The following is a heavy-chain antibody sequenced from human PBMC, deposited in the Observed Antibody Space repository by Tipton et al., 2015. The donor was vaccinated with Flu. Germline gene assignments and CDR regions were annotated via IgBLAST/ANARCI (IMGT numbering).Heavy chain of an antibody. J-gene: IGHJ4*02. D-gene: IGHD3-10*02. CDR3: ARLSYYDVDLKNFYFDY. CDR2: IFPSGTT. Sequence: TLSLTCSVSGGSISSYYWSWIRQSPGKGLEWIGNIFPSGTTYYNPSLKSRVTISVDTSKSQFSLMLRSVTAADTAVYYCARLSYYDVDLKNFYFDYWGQGALVTVSS. V-gene: IGHV4-4*08. CDR1: GGSISSYY.